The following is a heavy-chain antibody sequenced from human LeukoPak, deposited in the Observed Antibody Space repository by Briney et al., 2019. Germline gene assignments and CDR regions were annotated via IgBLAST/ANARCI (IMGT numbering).Heavy chain of an antibody. Sequence: GGSLRLSCAASGFTFSSYWMHWVRQAPGKGLVWVSRINSDGSSTSYADSVKGRFTTSRDNAKNTLYFQMNSLRAEDTAVYYCAISLGELSLQFDYWGQGTLVTVSS. CDR3: AISLGELSLQFDY. CDR1: GFTFSSYW. J-gene: IGHJ4*02. D-gene: IGHD3-16*02. V-gene: IGHV3-74*01. CDR2: INSDGSST.